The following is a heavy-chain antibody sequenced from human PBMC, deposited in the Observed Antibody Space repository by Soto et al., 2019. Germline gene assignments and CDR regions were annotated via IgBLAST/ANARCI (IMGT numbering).Heavy chain of an antibody. CDR1: GNGIAAYV. Sequence: ASVMVTCKSSGNGIAAYVIHWGSQASGQGLEWMGWMNPINGATGSARRLQGRVSMTRNTDTGTAYLELTSLRSDDTAVYYFVRRPPPRAPLGCTPYYHPLYVWG. V-gene: IGHV1-8*01. CDR3: VRRPPPRAPLGCTPYYHPLYV. CDR2: MNPINGAT. D-gene: IGHD2-15*01. J-gene: IGHJ6*03.